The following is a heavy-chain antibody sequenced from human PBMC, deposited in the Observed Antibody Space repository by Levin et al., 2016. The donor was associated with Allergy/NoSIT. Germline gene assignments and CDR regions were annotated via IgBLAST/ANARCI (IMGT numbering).Heavy chain of an antibody. Sequence: GESLKISCAASGFTFSSYSMNWVRQAPGKGLEWVSSISSSSSYIYYADSVKGRFTISRDNAKNSLYLQMNSLTAEDTAVYYCVRVGQYERSGSNAYDIWGQGTMVTVSS. V-gene: IGHV3-21*01. D-gene: IGHD3-22*01. CDR1: GFTFSSYS. CDR2: ISSSSSYI. J-gene: IGHJ3*02. CDR3: VRVGQYERSGSNAYDI.